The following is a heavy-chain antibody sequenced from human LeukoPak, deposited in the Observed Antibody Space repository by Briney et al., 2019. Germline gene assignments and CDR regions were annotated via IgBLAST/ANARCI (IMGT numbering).Heavy chain of an antibody. CDR2: FDPEDGET. Sequence: GASVKVSCKVSGYTLTELSMHWVRQAPGKGLEWMGGFDPEDGETIYAQKFQGRVTMTEDTSTDTAYMELSSLRSEDTAVYYCATTPCSGSYRRSFDYWGQGTLVTVSS. CDR3: ATTPCSGSYRRSFDY. D-gene: IGHD1-26*01. J-gene: IGHJ4*02. CDR1: GYTLTELS. V-gene: IGHV1-24*01.